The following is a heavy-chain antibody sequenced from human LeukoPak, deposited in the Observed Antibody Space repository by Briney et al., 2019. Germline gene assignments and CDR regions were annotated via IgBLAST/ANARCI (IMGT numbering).Heavy chain of an antibody. CDR3: ARNLDS. CDR1: GFSFSDYW. J-gene: IGHJ5*01. CDR2: IGTSSGAI. V-gene: IGHV3-48*02. Sequence: GGSLRLSCAASGFSFSDYWMSWVRQAPGKGLEWVSFIGTSSGAIYYADSVKGRFTISRDNARKSLYLQMNSLRDEDTAVYYCARNLDSWGQGALVTVSS.